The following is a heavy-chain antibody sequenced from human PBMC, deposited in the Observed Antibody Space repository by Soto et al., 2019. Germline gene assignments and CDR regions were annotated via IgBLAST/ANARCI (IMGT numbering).Heavy chain of an antibody. CDR3: ASNALVVVLTLFDY. CDR2: IYYSGST. Sequence: PSETLSLTCTVSGGSISSSSYYWGWIRQPPGKGLEWIGSIYYSGSTYYNPSLKSRVTISVDTSKNQFSLKLSSVTAADTAVYYCASNALVVVLTLFDYWGQGTLVTVSS. CDR1: GGSISSSSYY. V-gene: IGHV4-39*01. D-gene: IGHD2-15*01. J-gene: IGHJ4*02.